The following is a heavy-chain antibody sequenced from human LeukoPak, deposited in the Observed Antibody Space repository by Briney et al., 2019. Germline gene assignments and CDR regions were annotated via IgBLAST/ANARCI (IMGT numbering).Heavy chain of an antibody. Sequence: SETLSLTCTVSGGSISSSSYYWGWIRQPPGKGLEWIGGIYYSGSTYYNPSLKSRVTISVDTSKNQFSLKLSSVTAADTAVYYCARRRYSGYDFDYWGQGTLVTVSS. V-gene: IGHV4-39*01. CDR1: GGSISSSSYY. CDR3: ARRRYSGYDFDY. D-gene: IGHD5-12*01. J-gene: IGHJ4*02. CDR2: IYYSGST.